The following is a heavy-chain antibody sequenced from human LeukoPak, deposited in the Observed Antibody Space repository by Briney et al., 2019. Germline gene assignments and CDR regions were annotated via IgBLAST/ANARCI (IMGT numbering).Heavy chain of an antibody. CDR1: GFTFSRYA. Sequence: PGGSLRLSCSASGFTFSRYAMHWVRQAPGKGLEYVSAISSNGGSTYYADSVKGRFTISRDNSKNTLYLQMSSLRAEDTAVYYCARASYSSSSGGYYYGMDVWGQGTTVTVSS. D-gene: IGHD6-6*01. V-gene: IGHV3-64D*06. J-gene: IGHJ6*02. CDR2: ISSNGGST. CDR3: ARASYSSSSGGYYYGMDV.